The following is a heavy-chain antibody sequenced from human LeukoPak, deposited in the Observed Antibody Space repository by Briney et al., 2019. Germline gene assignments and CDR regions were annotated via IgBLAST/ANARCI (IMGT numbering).Heavy chain of an antibody. CDR1: GFTFSSYA. J-gene: IGHJ3*02. CDR3: ASTSSTSLFDAFDI. V-gene: IGHV3-64*01. CDR2: ISSNGGST. D-gene: IGHD2-2*01. Sequence: PGGSLRLSCAASGFTFSSYAMHWVRQAPGKGLEYVSAISSNGGSTYYANSVKGRFTISRDNSKNTLYLQMNSLRAEDTAVYYCASTSSTSLFDAFDIWGQGTMVTVSS.